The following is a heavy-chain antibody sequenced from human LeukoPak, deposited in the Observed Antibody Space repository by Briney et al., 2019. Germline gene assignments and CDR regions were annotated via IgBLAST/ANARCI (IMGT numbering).Heavy chain of an antibody. CDR2: IWYDGSNK. J-gene: IGHJ4*02. D-gene: IGHD5-12*01. CDR1: GFTFRSHD. Sequence: PGTSLRLSCAASGFTFRSHDMHWVRQAPGKGLEWVAFIWYDGSNKYYTDSVKGRFTISRDNAKNTLYLQLNSLRVEDAAVYYCATGYRSAYSWDSWGQGTLVTVSS. CDR3: ATGYRSAYSWDS. V-gene: IGHV3-33*01.